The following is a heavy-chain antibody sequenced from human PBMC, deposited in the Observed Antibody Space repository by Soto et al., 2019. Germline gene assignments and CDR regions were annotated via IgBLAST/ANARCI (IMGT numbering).Heavy chain of an antibody. CDR1: GNSLTSYG. CDR2: IYPGDSDT. CDR3: ARNGVGEILTGQPDY. J-gene: IGHJ4*02. V-gene: IGHV5-51*01. Sequence: CLKRSCMGSGNSLTSYGIGWVRQMPGKGLEWMGIIYPGDSDTRYSPSFQGQVTISADKSISTAYLQWSSLKASDTAMYYFARNGVGEILTGQPDYRGQGTLVTVSS. D-gene: IGHD3-9*01.